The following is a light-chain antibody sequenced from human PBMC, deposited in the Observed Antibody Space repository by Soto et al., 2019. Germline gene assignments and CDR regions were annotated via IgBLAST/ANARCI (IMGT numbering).Light chain of an antibody. J-gene: IGKJ5*01. CDR2: AAS. Sequence: EIVLTQSPGTLSLFPGERATLSCRASQSISGIYLAWYQQKPGQPPRLLMYAASSRASGIPDRFSGSGSGTDFTLTISRLEPEDFAVYYCQQSSSSPITFGQGTRLEIK. CDR1: QSISGIY. CDR3: QQSSSSPIT. V-gene: IGKV3-20*01.